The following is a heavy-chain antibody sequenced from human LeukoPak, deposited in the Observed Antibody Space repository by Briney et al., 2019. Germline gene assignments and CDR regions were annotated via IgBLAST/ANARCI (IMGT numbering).Heavy chain of an antibody. CDR2: INPNSGGT. CDR1: GYTFTGYY. J-gene: IGHJ4*02. CDR3: ARVGYSIAVAGPTDYYFDY. D-gene: IGHD6-19*01. V-gene: IGHV1-2*06. Sequence: GASVKVSCKASGYTFTGYYMHWVRQTPGQGLEWVGRINPNSGGTNSAQKFQGRVTMTRDTSISTAYMELSRLRSDDTAVYYCARVGYSIAVAGPTDYYFDYWGQGTLVTVSS.